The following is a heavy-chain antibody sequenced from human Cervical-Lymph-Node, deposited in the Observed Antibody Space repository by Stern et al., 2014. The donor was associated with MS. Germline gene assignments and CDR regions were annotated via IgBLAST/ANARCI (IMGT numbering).Heavy chain of an antibody. V-gene: IGHV4-4*07. Sequence: QVQLQESGPGLVKPSETLSLTCSVTGASISSHYWRWIRQPAGKGMEWIGRIYRRGSINYNPSLKSRVAMSVDASKNQISLRLPSLTAADTGVYYCARDSLISGSHWYFDSWGQGTLVTVSS. D-gene: IGHD1-26*01. CDR1: GASISSHY. J-gene: IGHJ4*02. CDR3: ARDSLISGSHWYFDS. CDR2: IYRRGSI.